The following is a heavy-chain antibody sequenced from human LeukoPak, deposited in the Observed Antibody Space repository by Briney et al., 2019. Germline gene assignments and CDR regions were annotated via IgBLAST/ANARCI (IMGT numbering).Heavy chain of an antibody. J-gene: IGHJ4*02. CDR2: ISHDESNK. CDR1: GFTFSSYA. D-gene: IGHD6-13*01. Sequence: GRSLRLSCAASGFTFSSYAMHWVRQAPGKGLEWVALISHDESNKYYADSVKGRFTISRDNSKNTLYLQMNSLRDEDTAVYYCARIGYSSSCFGYWGQGTPVTVSS. V-gene: IGHV3-30-3*01. CDR3: ARIGYSSSCFGY.